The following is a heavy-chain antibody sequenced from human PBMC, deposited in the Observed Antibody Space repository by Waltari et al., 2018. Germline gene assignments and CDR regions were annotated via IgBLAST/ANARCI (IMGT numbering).Heavy chain of an antibody. CDR2: INPNSGGT. D-gene: IGHD6-19*01. V-gene: IGHV1-2*06. CDR3: ARDLRSSGWSDY. CDR1: GYTFTGYY. Sequence: QVQLVQSGAEVKKPGASVTVSCTASGYTFTGYYMHWVRQAPGQGLEWMGRINPNSGGTNYAQKFQGRVTMTRDTSISTAYMQLSRLRSDDTAVYYCARDLRSSGWSDYWGQGTLVTVSS. J-gene: IGHJ4*02.